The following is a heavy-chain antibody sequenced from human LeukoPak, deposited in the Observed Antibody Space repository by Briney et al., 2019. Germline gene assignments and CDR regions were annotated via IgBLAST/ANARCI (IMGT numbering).Heavy chain of an antibody. CDR3: ARDRGILGATWEGFDY. CDR1: RFTFSNYW. Sequence: GGSLRLSCAASRFTFSNYWMSWVRQAPGKGLEGVANIKEDGSEKYYVDSVKGRFTISRDNAKNSVHLQMNSLRVEDTAVYYCARDRGILGATWEGFDYWGQGILVTVSS. V-gene: IGHV3-7*01. CDR2: IKEDGSEK. J-gene: IGHJ4*02. D-gene: IGHD1-26*01.